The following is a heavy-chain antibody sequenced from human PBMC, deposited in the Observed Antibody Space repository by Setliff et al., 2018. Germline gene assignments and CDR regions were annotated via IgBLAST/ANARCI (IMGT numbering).Heavy chain of an antibody. Sequence: SETLSLTCTVSGGSINTYYWSWIRQPPGKGLEWIGSIYYSGSTNYNPSLKSRVTISVDTSKNQFSLKLSSVTAADTALYYCTVYNTGSSKDHYWGQGTPVTVSS. D-gene: IGHD2-8*02. CDR3: TVYNTGSSKDHY. V-gene: IGHV4-59*03. CDR1: GGSINTYY. CDR2: IYYSGST. J-gene: IGHJ4*02.